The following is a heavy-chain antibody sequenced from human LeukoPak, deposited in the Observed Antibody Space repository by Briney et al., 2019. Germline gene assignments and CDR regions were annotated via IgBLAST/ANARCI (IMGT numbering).Heavy chain of an antibody. Sequence: GGSLRLSCAASGFTFTDHYTSWVRQAPGKGLEWVSYISSGGDIIYYADSVKGRFTISRDNAKNSLFLQMNSLRAEDTAVYYCTREDYYYASGHWAQGTLVTVSS. J-gene: IGHJ4*02. D-gene: IGHD3-10*01. CDR2: ISSGGDII. V-gene: IGHV3-11*04. CDR3: TREDYYYASGH. CDR1: GFTFTDHY.